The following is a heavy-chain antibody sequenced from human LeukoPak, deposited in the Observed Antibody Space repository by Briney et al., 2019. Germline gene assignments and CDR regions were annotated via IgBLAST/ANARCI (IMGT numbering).Heavy chain of an antibody. D-gene: IGHD1-7*01. CDR3: ARAHNWKYGSFDF. CDR2: ISSSSSYI. J-gene: IGHJ4*02. Sequence: PGGSLRLSCAASGFTFSSYSMNWVRQAPGKRLEWASCISSSSSYIYYADSVKGRFTISRDNAKNSLYLQMNSLRAEDTAVYYCARAHNWKYGSFDFWGQGTLVTVSS. CDR1: GFTFSSYS. V-gene: IGHV3-21*01.